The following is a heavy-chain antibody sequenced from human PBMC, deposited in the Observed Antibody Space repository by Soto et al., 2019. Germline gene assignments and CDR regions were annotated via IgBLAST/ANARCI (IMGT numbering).Heavy chain of an antibody. CDR3: ARSAMVRGVMSLTHFDN. D-gene: IGHD3-10*01. CDR2: ISDSGAGT. Sequence: GGALRLSRAAPGFTFRSYWVHWVRPAPGEGLVWVSSISDSGAGTYYAGSVKGRFTISRDNSKNTLYLQMNSLRAEDTAVYYCARSAMVRGVMSLTHFDNWGQGALVTVSS. V-gene: IGHV3-23*01. CDR1: GFTFRSYW. J-gene: IGHJ4*02.